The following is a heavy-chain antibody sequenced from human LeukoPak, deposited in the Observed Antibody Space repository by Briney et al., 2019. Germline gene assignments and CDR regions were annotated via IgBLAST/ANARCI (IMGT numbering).Heavy chain of an antibody. V-gene: IGHV3-64*01. Sequence: PGGSLRLSCAASGFTFSSYATHWVRQAPGKGLEYVSAISSNGGNTYYANSVKGRFTISRDNSKDTLYLQMGSLRAEDMAVYYCARNAMARGNHFDYWGQGTLVAVSS. D-gene: IGHD2-2*01. CDR1: GFTFSSYA. CDR2: ISSNGGNT. CDR3: ARNAMARGNHFDY. J-gene: IGHJ4*02.